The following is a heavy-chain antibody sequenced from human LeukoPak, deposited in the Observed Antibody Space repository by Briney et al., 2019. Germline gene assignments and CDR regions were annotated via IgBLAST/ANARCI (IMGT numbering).Heavy chain of an antibody. CDR1: GYTFTGYY. J-gene: IGHJ3*02. D-gene: IGHD2-2*01. CDR3: ARDGGLVVPAAIGSTPVIGNVFDI. V-gene: IGHV1-46*01. Sequence: GASVKVSCKASGYTFTGYYMHWVRQAPGQGLEWMGIINPSSRTTRYARNFQGRVTMTSDTSTSTVYMEINSLTSDDTALYYCARDGGLVVPAAIGSTPVIGNVFDIWGQGTMVTVSS. CDR2: INPSSRTT.